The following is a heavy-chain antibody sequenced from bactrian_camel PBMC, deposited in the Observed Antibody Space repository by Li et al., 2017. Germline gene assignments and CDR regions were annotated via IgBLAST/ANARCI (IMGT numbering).Heavy chain of an antibody. CDR3: VARGPYCYTKLSVRDFTY. Sequence: QLVESGGGSVEAGGSLRLSCQASGNTQSLRCMGWVRQAPGKEREGVAAISPGTGRRWYGDSVKGRFTISRDNAKNTVYLQMYSLKPEDTAMYYCVARGPYCYTKLSVRDFTYWGQGTQVTVS. J-gene: IGHJ6*01. D-gene: IGHD2*01. V-gene: IGHV3S40*01. CDR1: GNTQSLRC. CDR2: ISPGTGRR.